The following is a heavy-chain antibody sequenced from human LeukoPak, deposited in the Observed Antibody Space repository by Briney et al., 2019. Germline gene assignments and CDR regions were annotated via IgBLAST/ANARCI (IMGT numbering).Heavy chain of an antibody. CDR2: INSDGYSI. D-gene: IGHD6-19*01. CDR3: TRAGYSSGFDS. Sequence: PGGSLRLSCAASGFTFSSYGMHCVRQAPGKGLVWVSRINSDGYSITYADSVKGRFTISRDNAKNTLYLQMNSLIAEDTAVYFCTRAGYSSGFDSWGQGTLVTVSS. CDR1: GFTFSSYG. J-gene: IGHJ5*01. V-gene: IGHV3-74*03.